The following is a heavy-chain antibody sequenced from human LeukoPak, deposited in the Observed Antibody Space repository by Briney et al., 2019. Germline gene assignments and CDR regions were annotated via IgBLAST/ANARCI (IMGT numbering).Heavy chain of an antibody. V-gene: IGHV4-61*01. Sequence: PSDTLSLTCTVSGGSVSSVSYYWTWIRQLPGKGLEWIGYFYSSGSTNYHPSLKSRVTISADTSKNQFSLKLSSVTAADTAMYYCATVLYYDSSGYERWGQGTLVTVSS. CDR1: GGSVSSVSYY. CDR3: ATVLYYDSSGYER. CDR2: FYSSGST. D-gene: IGHD3-22*01. J-gene: IGHJ4*02.